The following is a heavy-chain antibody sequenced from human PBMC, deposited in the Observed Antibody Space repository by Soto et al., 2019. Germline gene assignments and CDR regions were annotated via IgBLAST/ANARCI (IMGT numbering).Heavy chain of an antibody. Sequence: EVQLLESGGGLVQPGGSLRLSCAASGFTFSTYAMGWVRQAPGKGLEWVSAIGGGGGSTYYADSVNGRFTISRDNSKNTLYLQMHSLRADDTAVYYCAKIAEAVAGTVYGYWGQGTLVTVS. V-gene: IGHV3-23*01. J-gene: IGHJ4*02. CDR3: AKIAEAVAGTVYGY. CDR2: IGGGGGST. D-gene: IGHD6-19*01. CDR1: GFTFSTYA.